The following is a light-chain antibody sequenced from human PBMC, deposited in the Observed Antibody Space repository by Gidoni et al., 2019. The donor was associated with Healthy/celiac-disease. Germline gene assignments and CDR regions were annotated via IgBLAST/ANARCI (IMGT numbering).Light chain of an antibody. Sequence: AIQMTHFPSSLSASVGDRVTITCRASQGIRNDLGWYQQKPGKAPKLLIYAASSLQSGVPSRFSGSGSGTDFTLTISSLQPEDFATYYCLQDYNYPWTFGQGTKVEIK. CDR3: LQDYNYPWT. J-gene: IGKJ1*01. CDR2: AAS. CDR1: QGIRND. V-gene: IGKV1-6*01.